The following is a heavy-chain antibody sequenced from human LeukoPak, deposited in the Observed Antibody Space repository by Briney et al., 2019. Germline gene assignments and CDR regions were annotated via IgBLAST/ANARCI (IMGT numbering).Heavy chain of an antibody. Sequence: PGGSLRLSCAASGFTFSSYWMHWVRQPPGKRLVWVSRINGDGSDTSYADSVRGRFTIFRDNAKNTLYLQMNSLRAEDTAVYYCARLTYIWNFDDFDIWGQGTMATVSS. D-gene: IGHD1-1*01. CDR2: INGDGSDT. J-gene: IGHJ3*02. CDR3: ARLTYIWNFDDFDI. V-gene: IGHV3-74*01. CDR1: GFTFSSYW.